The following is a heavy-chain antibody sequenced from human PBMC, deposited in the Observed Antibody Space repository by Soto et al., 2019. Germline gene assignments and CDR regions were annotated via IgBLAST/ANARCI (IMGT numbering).Heavy chain of an antibody. CDR1: GGSISSYY. J-gene: IGHJ4*02. D-gene: IGHD6-13*01. V-gene: IGHV4-34*01. CDR3: TRYGGSSHYYFGS. Sequence: PSETLSLTCTVSGGSISSYYWSWIRQPPGKGLEWIGEIYHSGSTNYSPSLKSRVTISLDTSKDQFSLKLSSVTAADTALYYCTRYGGSSHYYFGSWGQGTLVTVSS. CDR2: IYHSGST.